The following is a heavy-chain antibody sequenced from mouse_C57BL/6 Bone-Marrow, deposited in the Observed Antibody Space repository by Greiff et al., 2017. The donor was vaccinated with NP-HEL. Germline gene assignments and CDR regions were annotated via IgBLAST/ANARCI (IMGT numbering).Heavy chain of an antibody. CDR2: IYPRSGNT. D-gene: IGHD3-2*02. V-gene: IGHV1-81*01. Sequence: VQLQQSGAELARPGASVKLSCKASGYTFTSYGLSWVKQRTGQGLEWIGEIYPRSGNTYYNEKFKGKATLTAGKSSRTAYMELRSLTSEDSAVYFCARGLDSSGYVDDYWGQGTTLTVSS. CDR3: ARGLDSSGYVDDY. J-gene: IGHJ2*01. CDR1: GYTFTSYG.